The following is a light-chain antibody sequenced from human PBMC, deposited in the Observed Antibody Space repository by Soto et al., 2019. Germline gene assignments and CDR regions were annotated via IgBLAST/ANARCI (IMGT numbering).Light chain of an antibody. Sequence: DIQMTQSTSSLSASVGDRVTITCQASQDISNYLNWYQQKPGKAPKLLIYDASNLETGVPSRFSGSGSGTDFTFTISSLQPEDIATYYCQQYDNLPRYTFGQGPKLEI. CDR2: DAS. J-gene: IGKJ2*01. V-gene: IGKV1-33*01. CDR1: QDISNY. CDR3: QQYDNLPRYT.